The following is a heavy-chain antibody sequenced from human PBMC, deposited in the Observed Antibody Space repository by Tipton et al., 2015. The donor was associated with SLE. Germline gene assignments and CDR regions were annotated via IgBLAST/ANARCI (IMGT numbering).Heavy chain of an antibody. V-gene: IGHV4-31*03. CDR2: IYYSGST. CDR3: ARDGVPAADVLYYYYYYMDV. J-gene: IGHJ6*03. Sequence: LRLSCTVSGASISSGGYYWSWIRQHPGKGLEWIGYIYYSGSTYYNPSLKSRLTISVDTSKNQFSLKLSSVTAADTAVYYCARDGVPAADVLYYYYYYMDVWGKGTTVTVSS. D-gene: IGHD2-2*01. CDR1: GASISSGGYY.